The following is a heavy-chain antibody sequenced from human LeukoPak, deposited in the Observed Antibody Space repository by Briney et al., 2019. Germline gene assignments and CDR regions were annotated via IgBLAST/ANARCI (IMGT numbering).Heavy chain of an antibody. J-gene: IGHJ4*02. CDR3: ARASAAYCSGGSCYSLGY. CDR2: IIPIFGTA. D-gene: IGHD2-15*01. CDR1: GGTFSSYA. Sequence: ASVEVSCKASGGTFSSYAISWVRQAPGQGIEWMGGIIPIFGTANYAQKFQGRVTITADKSTSTAYMELSSLRSEDTAVYYCARASAAYCSGGSCYSLGYWGQGTLVTVSS. V-gene: IGHV1-69*06.